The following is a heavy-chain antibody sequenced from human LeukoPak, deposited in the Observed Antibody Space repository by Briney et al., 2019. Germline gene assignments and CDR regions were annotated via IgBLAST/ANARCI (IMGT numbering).Heavy chain of an antibody. Sequence: GASVKVSCKTSGYTFTSDGITWVRQAPGKGLEWMGGITTYNGNTYYAQKFQGRATMTTDTSTRTGYMELRNLKSDDTAVYYCAREAAAAGVCWFDPWGQGTLVTVSS. J-gene: IGHJ5*02. V-gene: IGHV1-18*01. CDR3: AREAAAAGVCWFDP. CDR2: ITTYNGNT. D-gene: IGHD6-13*01. CDR1: GYTFTSDG.